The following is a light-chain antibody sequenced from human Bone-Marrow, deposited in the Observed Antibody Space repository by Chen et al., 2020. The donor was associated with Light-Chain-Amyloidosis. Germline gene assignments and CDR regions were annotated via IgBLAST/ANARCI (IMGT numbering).Light chain of an antibody. CDR3: GSYAGSNTVV. J-gene: IGLJ2*01. V-gene: IGLV2-23*02. Sequence: QSALTQPASVSGSPGQSITISCPGSSSHVGNYNLVSWYQQHPGKAPKLMIFEVNKRPSGVSNRFSGSRSGNTASLTISGLLAEDEADYHCGSYAGSNTVVFGGGTKLTVL. CDR2: EVN. CDR1: SSHVGNYNL.